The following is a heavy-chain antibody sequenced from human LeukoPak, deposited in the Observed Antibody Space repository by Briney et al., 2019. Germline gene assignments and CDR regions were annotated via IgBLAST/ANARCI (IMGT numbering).Heavy chain of an antibody. CDR3: ARDWGSPIHYFDY. Sequence: SETLSLTCTVSGGSISSSSYYWGWIRQPPGKGLEWIGRIYTSGSTNYNPSLKSRVTMSVDTSKNQFSLKLSSVTAADTAVYYCARDWGSPIHYFDYWGQGTLVTVSS. D-gene: IGHD3-16*01. J-gene: IGHJ4*02. V-gene: IGHV4-39*07. CDR1: GGSISSSSYY. CDR2: IYTSGST.